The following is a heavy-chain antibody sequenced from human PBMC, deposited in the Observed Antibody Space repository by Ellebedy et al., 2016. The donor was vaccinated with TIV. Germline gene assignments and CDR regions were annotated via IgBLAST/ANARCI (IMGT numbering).Heavy chain of an antibody. V-gene: IGHV2-5*01. Sequence: SGPTLVXPTQTLTLTCTFSGFSVSSAGVGVAWIRQAPGKALEWLAVIYWNGDRRYSPSLESRLTIPTDTAKNQVALRMTNMDPVDTATYYCANNAGHGTGWSHSYNYYMDVWGKGTTVTVSS. CDR3: ANNAGHGTGWSHSYNYYMDV. CDR1: GFSVSSAGVG. D-gene: IGHD6-19*01. J-gene: IGHJ6*03. CDR2: IYWNGDR.